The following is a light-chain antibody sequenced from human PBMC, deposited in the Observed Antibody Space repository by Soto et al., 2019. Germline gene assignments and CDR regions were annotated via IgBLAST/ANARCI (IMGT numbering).Light chain of an antibody. V-gene: IGKV1-27*01. CDR3: QNSYSAPFP. CDR1: QGISDY. J-gene: IGKJ3*01. Sequence: DIQMTQSPSSLSAFLGDRVTITCRASQGISDYLVWYQQKPGKVPKLLIYAASTLQSGVPPRFSGTGSGTDFTLTISSLQPEDVATYYSQNSYSAPFPFGPGTKVDIK. CDR2: AAS.